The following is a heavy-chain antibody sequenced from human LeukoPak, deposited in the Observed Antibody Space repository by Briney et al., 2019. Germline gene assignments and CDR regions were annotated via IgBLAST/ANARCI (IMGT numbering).Heavy chain of an antibody. D-gene: IGHD5-24*01. CDR2: IKQDGSKK. J-gene: IGHJ4*02. Sequence: GGSLRLSCVAAGFPFSSYWMTWVRQAPGKGLEWVTNIKQDGSKKSYVDSVKGRFTISRDNAKNSLYLQMNSLRAEDTAIYYCTRVGYIDEGIDYWGQGTLVTVSS. CDR3: TRVGYIDEGIDY. CDR1: GFPFSSYW. V-gene: IGHV3-7*04.